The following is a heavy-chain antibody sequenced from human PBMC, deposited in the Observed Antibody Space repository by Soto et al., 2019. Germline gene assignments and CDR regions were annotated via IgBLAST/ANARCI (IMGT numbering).Heavy chain of an antibody. V-gene: IGHV4-34*01. J-gene: IGHJ5*02. D-gene: IGHD6-13*01. CDR2: ISHSGNT. CDR1: GGCFSGYF. Sequence: PSETLSLTCAVYGGCFSGYFWSWIRQPPGKGLEWIGEISHSGNTNYNPSLKSRVTISLDTSKNQFSLKLSSVTAADTAVYYCQLTVVAAGPFTDAWGQGTLVTVSS. CDR3: QLTVVAAGPFTDA.